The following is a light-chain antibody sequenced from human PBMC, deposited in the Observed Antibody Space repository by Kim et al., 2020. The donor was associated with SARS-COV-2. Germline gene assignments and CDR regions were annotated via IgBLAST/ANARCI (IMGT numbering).Light chain of an antibody. CDR1: QSVSSY. J-gene: IGKJ2*01. Sequence: SLSPGETAPLACRASQSVSSYLAWYQQKPGQARRLLIYDASNRATGIPARFSGSGSGTDFTLTISSLEPEDFALYYCQQRGDWPYTFGQGTKLEI. CDR2: DAS. CDR3: QQRGDWPYT. V-gene: IGKV3-11*01.